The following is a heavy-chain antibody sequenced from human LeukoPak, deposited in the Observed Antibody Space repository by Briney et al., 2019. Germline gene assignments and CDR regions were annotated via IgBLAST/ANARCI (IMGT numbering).Heavy chain of an antibody. CDR1: GGSISSYY. CDR2: IYYSGST. V-gene: IGHV4-59*01. D-gene: IGHD6-13*01. Sequence: SETLSLTCTVSGGSISSYYWSWIRQPPGKGLEWIGYIYYSGSTNYNPSLKSRATISVDTSKNQFSLKLSSVTAADTAVYYCARHYSSSWYQYYYYGMDVWGQGTTVTVSS. CDR3: ARHYSSSWYQYYYYGMDV. J-gene: IGHJ6*02.